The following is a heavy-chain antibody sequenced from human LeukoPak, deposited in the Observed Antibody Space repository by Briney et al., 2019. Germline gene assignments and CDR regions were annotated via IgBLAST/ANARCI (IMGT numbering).Heavy chain of an antibody. D-gene: IGHD3-9*01. V-gene: IGHV4-34*01. CDR2: INHSGST. CDR1: GGSFSGYY. J-gene: IGHJ3*02. Sequence: SETLSLTCAVYGGSFSGYYWSWIRQPPGKGLEWIGEINHSGSTNYNPSLKSRVTISVDTSKNQFSLKLSSVTVADTAVYYCARARVVRYFDRQPMSAFDIWGQGTMVTVSS. CDR3: ARARVVRYFDRQPMSAFDI.